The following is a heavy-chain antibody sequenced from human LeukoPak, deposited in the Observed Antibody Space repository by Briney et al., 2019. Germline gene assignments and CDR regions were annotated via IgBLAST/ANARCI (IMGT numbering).Heavy chain of an antibody. CDR2: IKQDGSEM. CDR3: ARGGGGVDY. D-gene: IGHD3-16*01. CDR1: GFTFSTDW. Sequence: GGSLRLSCAASGFTFSTDWMSWVRQAPGKGLEWVANIKQDGSEMYYVDSVKGRFTISRDNAKNSLYLQMNSLRAEDTAVYYCARGGGGVDYWGQGTLVTVSS. V-gene: IGHV3-7*01. J-gene: IGHJ4*02.